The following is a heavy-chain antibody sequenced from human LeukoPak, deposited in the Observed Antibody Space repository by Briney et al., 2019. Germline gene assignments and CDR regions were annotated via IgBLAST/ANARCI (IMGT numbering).Heavy chain of an antibody. CDR2: INHSGST. D-gene: IGHD5-24*01. CDR3: ARGSVVGYTY. V-gene: IGHV4-39*07. CDR1: GGSISSSSYY. Sequence: SETLSLTCTVSGGSISSSSYYWSWIRQPPGKGLEWIGEINHSGSTKYNPSLKSRVTISVDTSKNQFSLKVSSVTAADTAVYYCARGSVVGYTYWGQGTLVTVSS. J-gene: IGHJ4*02.